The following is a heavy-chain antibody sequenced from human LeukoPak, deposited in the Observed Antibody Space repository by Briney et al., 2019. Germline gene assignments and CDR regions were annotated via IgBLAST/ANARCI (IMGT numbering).Heavy chain of an antibody. V-gene: IGHV3-30*04. Sequence: PGGSLRLSCAASGFTFSNYALHWVRQAPGKGLEWVAVISYNGSNKFYGDSVRGRFTLSRENSKNTLFLQMNSLRPEDTAVYYCARGPDYDILADYFDYWGQGPLVTVSS. D-gene: IGHD3-9*01. CDR2: ISYNGSNK. CDR1: GFTFSNYA. CDR3: ARGPDYDILADYFDY. J-gene: IGHJ4*02.